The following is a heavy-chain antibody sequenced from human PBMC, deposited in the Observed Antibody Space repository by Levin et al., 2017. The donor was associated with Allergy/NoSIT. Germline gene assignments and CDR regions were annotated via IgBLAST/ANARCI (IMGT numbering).Heavy chain of an antibody. D-gene: IGHD2-15*01. Sequence: SETLSLTCAVSGYSFSSGYYWGWIRQPPGKGLEWIGSIYHRGNTYYNPSLKSRVTISIDTSKNQFSLKLSSVTAADTAVYYCARDMGPDDIVASSWFDPWGQGTLVTVSS. J-gene: IGHJ5*02. CDR1: GYSFSSGYY. V-gene: IGHV4-38-2*02. CDR2: IYHRGNT. CDR3: ARDMGPDDIVASSWFDP.